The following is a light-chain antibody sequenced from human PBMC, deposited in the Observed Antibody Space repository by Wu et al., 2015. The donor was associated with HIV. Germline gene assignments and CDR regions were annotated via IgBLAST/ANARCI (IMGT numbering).Light chain of an antibody. CDR1: QWISSSY. V-gene: IGKV3-20*01. J-gene: IGKJ2*03. Sequence: EIVLTQSPATLSLSPGERVTLSCRASQWISSSYLAWYQHKPGQSPRLLIYGAFSRPTGIPDRFSGSGSGTDFTLTISRLEPEDFAVYYCQQYGSSPYSFGQGTKAGDQ. CDR2: GAF. CDR3: QQYGSSPYS.